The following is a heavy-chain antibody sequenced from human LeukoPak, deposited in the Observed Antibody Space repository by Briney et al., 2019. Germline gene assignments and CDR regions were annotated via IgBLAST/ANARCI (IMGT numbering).Heavy chain of an antibody. D-gene: IGHD6-13*01. CDR2: IHYSGST. V-gene: IGHV4-59*01. CDR3: ARRVHSSSWSSYFDY. CDR1: GGSINSYY. Sequence: PSETLSLTCTVSGGSINSYYWSWIRQPPGRGLEWIGSIHYSGSTSSNPSLRSRVTISVDKSKNQFSLKLGSVTAADTAVYYCARRVHSSSWSSYFDYWGQETLVTVSS. J-gene: IGHJ4*02.